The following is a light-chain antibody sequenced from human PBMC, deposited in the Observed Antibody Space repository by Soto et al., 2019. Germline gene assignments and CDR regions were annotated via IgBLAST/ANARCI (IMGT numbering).Light chain of an antibody. CDR2: DAS. Sequence: DIQMTQYPSSPSASVGDRVTITCQASQDISNYLNWYQQKPGKAPKLLIYDASNLEIGVPSRFSGSGSGTDFTFTISSLQPEDLATYYCQQFDNLPLTFGGGTKVDVK. V-gene: IGKV1-33*01. CDR1: QDISNY. J-gene: IGKJ4*01. CDR3: QQFDNLPLT.